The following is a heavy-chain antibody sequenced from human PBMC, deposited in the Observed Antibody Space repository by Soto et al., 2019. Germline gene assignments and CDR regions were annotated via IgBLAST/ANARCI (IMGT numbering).Heavy chain of an antibody. D-gene: IGHD6-13*01. CDR3: ANIYSSSWPRPADYYDYGMDV. V-gene: IGHV3-23*01. Sequence: GGSLRLSCAASGFTFSSYAMSWVRQAPGKGLEWVSAISGSGGSTYYADSVKGRFTISRDNSKNTLYLKMNSRRAEDTAVYYCANIYSSSWPRPADYYDYGMDVWGQGTTVTVSS. CDR1: GFTFSSYA. CDR2: ISGSGGST. J-gene: IGHJ6*02.